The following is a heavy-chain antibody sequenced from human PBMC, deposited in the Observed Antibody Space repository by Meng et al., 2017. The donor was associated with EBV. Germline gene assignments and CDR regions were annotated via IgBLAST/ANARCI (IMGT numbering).Heavy chain of an antibody. CDR3: ARRSLDYYDSSGFDY. Sequence: GSGSGTVAAAVTLSLTCDVAGGSFSSSNWWSWDRQPTGKGLEWIGEIYHSGSTNYNPSLKSRVTISVDKSKNQFSLKLSSVTAADTAVYYCARRSLDYYDSSGFDYWGQGTLVTVSS. CDR2: IYHSGST. V-gene: IGHV4-4*02. CDR1: GGSFSSSNW. D-gene: IGHD3-22*01. J-gene: IGHJ4*02.